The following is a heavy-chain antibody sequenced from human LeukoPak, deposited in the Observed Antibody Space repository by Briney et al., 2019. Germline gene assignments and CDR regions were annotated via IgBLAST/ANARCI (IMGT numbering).Heavy chain of an antibody. V-gene: IGHV3-74*01. Sequence: PGGSLRLSCAGSGFDFDDYAMSWVRQAPGKGLVWVSRINTDGSSAWYADSVKGRFTISRDNAKNTLYLQMNSLRAEDTALYYCAREMDIAMVFDYWGQGTMVTVSS. CDR2: INTDGSSA. CDR1: GFDFDDYA. J-gene: IGHJ4*02. D-gene: IGHD5-18*01. CDR3: AREMDIAMVFDY.